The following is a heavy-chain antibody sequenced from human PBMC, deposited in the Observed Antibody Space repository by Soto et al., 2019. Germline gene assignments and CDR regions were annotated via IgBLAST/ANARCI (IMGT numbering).Heavy chain of an antibody. Sequence: QVQLVESGGGVVQPGRSLRLSCAASGFTFSSYAMHWVRQAPGKGLERVAVISYDGCNKYYADSVKGRFTISRDNSKNTLYLQMNSLRAEDTAVYYCARETYYDFWSGPYYGMDVWGQGTTVTVSS. D-gene: IGHD3-3*01. CDR2: ISYDGCNK. V-gene: IGHV3-30-3*01. CDR3: ARETYYDFWSGPYYGMDV. CDR1: GFTFSSYA. J-gene: IGHJ6*02.